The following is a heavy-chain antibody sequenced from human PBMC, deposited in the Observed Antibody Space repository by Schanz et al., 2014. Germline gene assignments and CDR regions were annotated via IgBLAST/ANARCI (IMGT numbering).Heavy chain of an antibody. CDR3: ASSGAGYSSSWDFDY. D-gene: IGHD6-13*01. V-gene: IGHV1-69*02. CDR2: IIPILGIA. Sequence: QVQLVQSGAEVKKPGSSMKVSCKASGGTFNSYTINWVRQAPGQGLEWMGRIIPILGIANYAQNFQGRVTITADRSTSTAYMELSSLRSEDTAVYYCASSGAGYSSSWDFDYWGQGTLVTVSS. CDR1: GGTFNSYT. J-gene: IGHJ4*02.